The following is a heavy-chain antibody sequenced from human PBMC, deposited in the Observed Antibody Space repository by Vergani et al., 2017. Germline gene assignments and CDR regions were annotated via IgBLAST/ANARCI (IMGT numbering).Heavy chain of an antibody. J-gene: IGHJ4*02. V-gene: IGHV7-4-1*02. D-gene: IGHD3-10*01. CDR1: GYTFTSYA. Sequence: QVQLVQSGSELKKPGASVKVSCKASGYTFTSYAMNWVRQAPGQGLEWMGWINTNTGNPTYAQGFTGRFVFSLDTSVSTAYLQISSLKAEDTAVYYCAKDPRNYGSASPKGGHYWGKGTMVTVSS. CDR2: INTNTGNP. CDR3: AKDPRNYGSASPKGGHY.